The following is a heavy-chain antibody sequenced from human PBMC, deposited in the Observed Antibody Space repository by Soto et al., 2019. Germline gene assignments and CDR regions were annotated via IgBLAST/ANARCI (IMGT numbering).Heavy chain of an antibody. D-gene: IGHD3-3*01. J-gene: IGHJ4*02. CDR3: TRAATRITIFGVVNSPTDY. CDR1: GFTFGDYA. CDR2: IRSKAYGGTT. Sequence: PGGSLRLSCTASGFTFGDYAMSWFRQAPGKGLEWVGFIRSKAYGGTTEYAASVKGRFTISRDDSKSIAYLQMNSLKTEDTAVYYCTRAATRITIFGVVNSPTDYWGQGTLVTVPQ. V-gene: IGHV3-49*03.